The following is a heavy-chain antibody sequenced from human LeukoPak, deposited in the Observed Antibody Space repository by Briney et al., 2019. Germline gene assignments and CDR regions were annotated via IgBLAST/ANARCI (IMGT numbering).Heavy chain of an antibody. CDR3: ARAHMITSYYYYYYMDV. CDR1: GGSISSYY. J-gene: IGHJ6*03. D-gene: IGHD3-16*01. V-gene: IGHV4-59*01. CDR2: IYYSGST. Sequence: SETLSLTCTVSGGSISSYYWSWIRQPPGKGLEWIGYIYYSGSTNYNPSLKSRVTVSVDTSKNQFSLKLSSVTAADTAVYYCARAHMITSYYYYYYMDVWGKGTTVTVSS.